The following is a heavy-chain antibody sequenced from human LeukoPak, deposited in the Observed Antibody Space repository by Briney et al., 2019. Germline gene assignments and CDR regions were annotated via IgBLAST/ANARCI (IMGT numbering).Heavy chain of an antibody. D-gene: IGHD5-12*01. CDR2: IDDSGNT. J-gene: IGHJ4*02. CDR1: GGSVSSYF. V-gene: IGHV4-59*02. CDR3: ARDPGYSGIDY. Sequence: SETLSLTCTVSGGSVSSYFWSWIRRPPGKGLGWIGYIDDSGNTNYNPSLKSQVSISIDKSKKQFSLNLNSVTAADTAVYYCARDPGYSGIDYWGQGTLVTVSS.